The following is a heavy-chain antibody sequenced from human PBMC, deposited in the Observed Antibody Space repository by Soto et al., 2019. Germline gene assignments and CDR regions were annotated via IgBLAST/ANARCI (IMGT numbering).Heavy chain of an antibody. CDR3: AKDDSSSSYYYYGMDV. CDR2: ISWDGGST. J-gene: IGHJ6*02. CDR1: GFTFDDYT. Sequence: GGSLRLSCAASGFTFDDYTMHWVRQAPGKGLEWVSLISWDGGSTYYADSVKGRFTISRDNSKNSLYLQMNSLRTEDTALYYGAKDDSSSSYYYYGMDVWGQGTTVTVSS. V-gene: IGHV3-43*01. D-gene: IGHD6-6*01.